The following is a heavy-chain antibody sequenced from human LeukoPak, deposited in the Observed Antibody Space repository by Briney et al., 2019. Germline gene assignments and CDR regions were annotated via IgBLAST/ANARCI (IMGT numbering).Heavy chain of an antibody. CDR2: IYYSGST. CDR3: ARSDSSGYYPLDY. V-gene: IGHV4-59*01. CDR1: GGSISSYY. Sequence: SETLSLTCTVSGGSISSYYWSWIRQPPGKGLEWIGYIYYSGSTNYNPSLKSRVTISVDTSKNQFSLKLSSVTAADTAVYHCARSDSSGYYPLDYWGQGTLVTVSS. D-gene: IGHD3-22*01. J-gene: IGHJ4*02.